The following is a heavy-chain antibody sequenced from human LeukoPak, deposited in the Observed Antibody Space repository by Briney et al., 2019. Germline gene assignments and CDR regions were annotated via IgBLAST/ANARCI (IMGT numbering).Heavy chain of an antibody. CDR1: GFTFSSYA. Sequence: GGSLRLSCAASGFTFSSYAMSWVRLAPGKGLEWVSAISGSGGSTYYADSVKGRFTISRDNSKNTLYPQMNSLRAEDTAVYYCAKEGYQLLSAPGYYYYMGVWGKGTTVTVSS. D-gene: IGHD2-2*01. CDR2: ISGSGGST. J-gene: IGHJ6*03. CDR3: AKEGYQLLSAPGYYYYMGV. V-gene: IGHV3-23*01.